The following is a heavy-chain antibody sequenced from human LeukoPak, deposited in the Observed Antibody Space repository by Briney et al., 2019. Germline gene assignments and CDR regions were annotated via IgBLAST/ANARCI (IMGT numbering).Heavy chain of an antibody. CDR2: IYTSGST. J-gene: IGHJ6*03. D-gene: IGHD6-6*01. CDR1: VGSISSYY. CDR3: ARELEYSSPRLNYYYMDV. Sequence: PSETLSLTCTVSVGSISSYYWSWIRQPAGKGLEWIGRIYTSGSTNYNPSLKSRVTMSVDTSKNQFSLKLSSVTAADTAVYYCARELEYSSPRLNYYYMDVWGKGTTVTVSS. V-gene: IGHV4-4*07.